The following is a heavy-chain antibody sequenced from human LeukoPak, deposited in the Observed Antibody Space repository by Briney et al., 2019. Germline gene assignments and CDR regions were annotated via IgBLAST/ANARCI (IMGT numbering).Heavy chain of an antibody. CDR1: GFTFSSYW. V-gene: IGHV3-7*01. CDR2: IKQDGSEK. Sequence: PGGSLRLSCAASGFTFSSYWMSSVRQAPGKGLEWVANIKQDGSEKYYVDSVKGRFTISRDNAKNSLYLQMNSLRAEDTAVYYCARDRYYYDSSGSILFDYWGQGTLVTVSS. D-gene: IGHD3-22*01. CDR3: ARDRYYYDSSGSILFDY. J-gene: IGHJ4*02.